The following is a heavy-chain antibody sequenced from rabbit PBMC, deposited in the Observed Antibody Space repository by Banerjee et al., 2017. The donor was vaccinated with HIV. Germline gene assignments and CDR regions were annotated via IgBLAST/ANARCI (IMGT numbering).Heavy chain of an antibody. V-gene: IGHV1S45*01. D-gene: IGHD4-2*01. CDR2: IGGGSSGST. CDR3: ARDLAGGNGGINL. J-gene: IGHJ4*01. CDR1: GFSFSSSYW. Sequence: QEQLVESGGGLVKPGASLTLTCTASGFSFSSSYWICWVRQAPGKGLEWVACIGGGSSGSTYYASWAKGRFTISKTSSTTVTLQMTSLTAADTATYFCARDLAGGNGGINLWGPGTLVTVS.